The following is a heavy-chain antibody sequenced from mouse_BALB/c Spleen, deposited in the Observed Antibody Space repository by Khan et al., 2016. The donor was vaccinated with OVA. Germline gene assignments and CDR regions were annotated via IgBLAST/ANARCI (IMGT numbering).Heavy chain of an antibody. CDR3: ASSLTTVVACDC. D-gene: IGHD1-1*01. Sequence: QMQLEESGAELVRPGVSVKISCKDSGYTFTDYAMHWVKQSHAKSLEWIGGIRSDTGVATYNQKFTGKATMTVDKYSNTAYLELARLTSEDSAIYFCASSLTTVVACDCGGQGTTLTVSS. CDR1: GYTFTDYA. CDR2: IRSDTGVA. V-gene: IGHV1S137*01. J-gene: IGHJ2*01.